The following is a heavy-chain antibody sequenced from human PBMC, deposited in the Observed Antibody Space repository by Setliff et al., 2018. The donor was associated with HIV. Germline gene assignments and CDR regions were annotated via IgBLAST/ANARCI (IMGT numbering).Heavy chain of an antibody. CDR3: ARIFGDQGYYYGMDV. J-gene: IGHJ6*02. D-gene: IGHD3-3*01. CDR1: GYSISSGYY. V-gene: IGHV4-38-2*01. Sequence: SETLSLTCAVSGYSISSGYYWGWIRQPPGKGLEWIGTIYHSGSTYYNPSLKSRVTISVDTSKNQFSLKLSSVIAADTAAYYCARIFGDQGYYYGMDVWGQGTTVTVS. CDR2: IYHSGST.